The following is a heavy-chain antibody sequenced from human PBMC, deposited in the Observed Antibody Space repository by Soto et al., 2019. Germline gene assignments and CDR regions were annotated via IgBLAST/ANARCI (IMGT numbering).Heavy chain of an antibody. D-gene: IGHD3-9*01. V-gene: IGHV1-18*01. CDR3: ARVGAYYDILTGYYHDAFDI. Sequence: ASVKVSCKASGYTFTSYGISWVRQAPGQGLEWMGWISAYNGNTNYAQKLQGRVTMTTDTSTSTAYMELRSLRSDDTAVYYCARVGAYYDILTGYYHDAFDIWVHGTMVTVSS. CDR2: ISAYNGNT. J-gene: IGHJ3*02. CDR1: GYTFTSYG.